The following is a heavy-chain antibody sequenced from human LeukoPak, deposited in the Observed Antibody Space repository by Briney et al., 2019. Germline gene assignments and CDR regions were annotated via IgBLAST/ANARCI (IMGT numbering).Heavy chain of an antibody. V-gene: IGHV3-23*01. D-gene: IGHD4-17*01. CDR3: ANYHPGYGDLYYFDY. J-gene: IGHJ4*02. Sequence: GGSLRLSCAASGFTFSSYAMSWVRQAPGKGLEWVSAISGSGGSTYYADSVKGRFTISRDNSKNTLYLQMNSLRAEDTAVYYCANYHPGYGDLYYFDYWGQGTLVTASS. CDR1: GFTFSSYA. CDR2: ISGSGGST.